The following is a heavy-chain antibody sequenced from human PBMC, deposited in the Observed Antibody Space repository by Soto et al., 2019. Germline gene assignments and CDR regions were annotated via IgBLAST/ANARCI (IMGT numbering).Heavy chain of an antibody. V-gene: IGHV3-74*01. CDR2: INSDGSST. D-gene: IGHD2-15*01. J-gene: IGHJ4*02. CDR1: GFTFSSYW. CDR3: ARDQGYCSGGSCYVAGY. Sequence: EVQLVESGGGLVQPGGSLRLSCAASGFTFSSYWMHWVRQAPGKGLVWDSRINSDGSSTTYVDSVKGRFTISRDNAKNTLYLQLNSLRAEDTAVYYCARDQGYCSGGSCYVAGYWGQGTLVTVSS.